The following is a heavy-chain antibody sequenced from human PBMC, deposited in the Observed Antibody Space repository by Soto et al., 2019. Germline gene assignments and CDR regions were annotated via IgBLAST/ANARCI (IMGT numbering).Heavy chain of an antibody. V-gene: IGHV1-69*13. D-gene: IGHD6-19*01. CDR1: GGTFSSYA. J-gene: IGHJ3*02. CDR2: IIPIFGTA. CDR3: ARYYSQWLVPYAFDI. Sequence: GASVKVSCKASGGTFSSYAISWLRQSPGQGLEWMGGIIPIFGTANYAQKFQGRVTITADESTSTAYMELSSLRSEDTAVYYCARYYSQWLVPYAFDIWGQGTMVTVSS.